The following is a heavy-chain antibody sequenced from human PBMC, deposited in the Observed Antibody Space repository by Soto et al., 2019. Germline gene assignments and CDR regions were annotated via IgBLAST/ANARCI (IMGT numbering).Heavy chain of an antibody. Sequence: SETLSLTCTVSGGSISSSSYYWGWIRQPPGKGLEWIGSIYYSGSTYYNPSLKSRVTISVDTSKNQFSLKLSSVTAADTAVYYCARHWAYCGGDCYSNSHFDYWGQGTLVTVSS. CDR3: ARHWAYCGGDCYSNSHFDY. J-gene: IGHJ4*02. CDR2: IYYSGST. CDR1: GGSISSSSYY. V-gene: IGHV4-39*01. D-gene: IGHD2-21*02.